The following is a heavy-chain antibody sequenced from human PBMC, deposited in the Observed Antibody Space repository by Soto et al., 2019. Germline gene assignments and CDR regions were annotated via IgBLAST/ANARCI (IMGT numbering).Heavy chain of an antibody. CDR3: TTIVVVPAAMRGYYYYYGMDV. CDR2: IKTKTDGGTT. V-gene: IGHV3-15*01. Sequence: GGSLRLSCAASGFTFSNAWMSWVRQAPGKGLEWVGRIKTKTDGGTTDYAAPVKGRFTISRDDSKNTLYLQMNSLKTEDTAVYYCTTIVVVPAAMRGYYYYYGMDVWGQGTTVTVSS. D-gene: IGHD2-2*01. CDR1: GFTFSNAW. J-gene: IGHJ6*02.